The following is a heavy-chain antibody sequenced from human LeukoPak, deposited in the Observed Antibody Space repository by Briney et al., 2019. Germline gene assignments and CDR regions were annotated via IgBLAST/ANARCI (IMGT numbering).Heavy chain of an antibody. D-gene: IGHD3-22*01. J-gene: IGHJ4*02. CDR3: ARGTQIDSSVYYAGHFDY. V-gene: IGHV1-46*01. CDR2: INPNDGST. CDR1: GYTFTAYH. Sequence: ASVSVSCKASGYTFTAYHMHWVRQAPGQGLEWMGIINPNDGSTNYAQRFQGRVTMTRDRSTSTVYMELSSLRSEDTAVYYYARGTQIDSSVYYAGHFDYWGQGTLVTVCS.